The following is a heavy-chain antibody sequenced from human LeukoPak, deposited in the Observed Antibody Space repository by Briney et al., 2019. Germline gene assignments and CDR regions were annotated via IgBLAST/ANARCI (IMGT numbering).Heavy chain of an antibody. CDR1: GYTFTGYY. CDR2: INPNSGGT. Sequence: ASVKVSCKASGYTFTGYYMHWVRQAPGQGLEWMGWINPNSGGTNYAQKFQGRVTMTRDTSISTAYMELSRLRSDDTAVYYCAREMAGNPAAIVDYGMDVWGQGTTVTVSS. CDR3: AREMAGNPAAIVDYGMDV. V-gene: IGHV1-2*02. D-gene: IGHD2-2*02. J-gene: IGHJ6*02.